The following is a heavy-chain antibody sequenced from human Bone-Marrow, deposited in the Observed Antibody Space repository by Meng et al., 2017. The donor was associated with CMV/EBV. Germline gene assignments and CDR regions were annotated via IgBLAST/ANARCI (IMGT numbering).Heavy chain of an antibody. D-gene: IGHD3-3*01. CDR3: AKDIIFGVGWALHDTFDK. V-gene: IGHV3-74*01. CDR1: GFTFSSYW. J-gene: IGHJ3*02. CDR2: INSDGSST. Sequence: GESLKISCAASGFTFSSYWMHWVRQAPGKGLVWVSRINSDGSSTSYADSVRGRFTISRDNAKNSLYLQMNSLRPEDTALYYCAKDIIFGVGWALHDTFDKWGQGTVVTVSS.